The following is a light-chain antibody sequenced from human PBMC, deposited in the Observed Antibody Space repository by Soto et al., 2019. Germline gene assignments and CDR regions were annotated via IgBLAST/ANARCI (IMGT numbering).Light chain of an antibody. CDR1: QSVSGS. CDR3: QEGTYWPA. Sequence: EIVLTQSPAILSLSPGEKATLSCRASQSVSGSLGWYQQKPGQAPRLIIYDASVRATGIPARFSGSGSGTDFTLTISSLEPEDFVVYYCQEGTYWPAFGGGTKVEIK. CDR2: DAS. V-gene: IGKV3-11*01. J-gene: IGKJ4*01.